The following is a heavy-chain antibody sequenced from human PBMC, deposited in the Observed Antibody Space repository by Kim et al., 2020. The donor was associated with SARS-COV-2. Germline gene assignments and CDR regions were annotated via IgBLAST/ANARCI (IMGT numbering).Heavy chain of an antibody. V-gene: IGHV3-7*03. Sequence: ETYYVDSVQARFTISRDNAKSSLYLQMNSRRADDTAVYYCARTSSAYFDYWGQGTLVTVSS. D-gene: IGHD2-2*01. CDR2: ET. J-gene: IGHJ4*02. CDR3: ARTSSAYFDY.